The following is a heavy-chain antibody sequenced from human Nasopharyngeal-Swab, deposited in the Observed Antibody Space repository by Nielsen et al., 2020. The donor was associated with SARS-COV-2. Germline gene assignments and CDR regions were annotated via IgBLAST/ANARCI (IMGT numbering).Heavy chain of an antibody. J-gene: IGHJ6*03. CDR3: ARGDLVVVPSPLLGLGPIFYSFYLDV. D-gene: IGHD2-2*02. CDR2: VSHSGST. Sequence: SETLSLTCAVSGDSVSSNDWWTWVRQSPGKGLEWIGEVSHSGSTKYNPSLKSRVTLSMDQSKHQFSLRLTFVSAADTADYFCARGDLVVVPSPLLGLGPIFYSFYLDVWGKGTTVIVSS. CDR1: GDSVSSNDW. V-gene: IGHV4-4*02.